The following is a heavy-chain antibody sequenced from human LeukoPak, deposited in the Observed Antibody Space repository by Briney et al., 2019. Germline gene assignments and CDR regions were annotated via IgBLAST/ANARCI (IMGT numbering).Heavy chain of an antibody. Sequence: GGSLRLSCAASGFTFSDYYMSWIRQAPGKGLEWVSYISSSGSTIYYADSVKGRFTISRDNAKNSLYLQMNSLRAEDTAVYYCARVRYYYGSGSYYKYFDYWGQGTLVTVSS. V-gene: IGHV3-11*04. J-gene: IGHJ4*02. CDR3: ARVRYYYGSGSYYKYFDY. CDR1: GFTFSDYY. D-gene: IGHD3-10*01. CDR2: ISSSGSTI.